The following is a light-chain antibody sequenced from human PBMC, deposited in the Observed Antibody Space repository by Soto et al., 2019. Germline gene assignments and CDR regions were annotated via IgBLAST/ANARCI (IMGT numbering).Light chain of an antibody. V-gene: IGKV3-20*01. J-gene: IGKJ1*01. CDR2: GAS. CDR3: QQDGSSPRT. CDR1: QSVSSSY. Sequence: EIVLTQSPGTLSLSPGERATLSCRASQSVSSSYLAWYQQKPGQAPRLLIYGASSRATGIPDRFSGSGSATDFTTTISRLEPDDFAVYYCQQDGSSPRTFGQGTKVEIK.